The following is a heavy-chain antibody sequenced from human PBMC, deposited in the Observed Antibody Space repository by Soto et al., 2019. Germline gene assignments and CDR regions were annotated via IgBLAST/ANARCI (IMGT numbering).Heavy chain of an antibody. J-gene: IGHJ4*02. V-gene: IGHV4-39*01. CDR2: IYYSGST. Sequence: QLQLQESGPGLVKPSETLSLTCTVSGGSISSSSYYWGWIRQPPGKGLEWIGSIYYSGSTYYNPSLKSRVTISVDTSKNQFSLKLSSVTAADTAVYYCARLWVGVVGATFPYFDYWGQGTLVTVSS. CDR3: ARLWVGVVGATFPYFDY. CDR1: GGSISSSSYY. D-gene: IGHD1-26*01.